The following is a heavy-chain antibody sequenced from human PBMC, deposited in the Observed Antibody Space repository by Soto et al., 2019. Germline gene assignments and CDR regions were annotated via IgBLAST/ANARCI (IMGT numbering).Heavy chain of an antibody. CDR3: ASPPGKEAAGTSP. D-gene: IGHD6-13*01. CDR2: IIPIFGTA. V-gene: IGHV1-69*13. CDR1: GGTFSSYA. J-gene: IGHJ5*02. Sequence: ASVKVSCKASGGTFSSYAVSWVRQAPGQGLEWMGGIIPIFGTANYAQKFQGRGTITADESTSTAYMELSSLRSEDTAVYYCASPPGKEAAGTSPWGQGTLVTVSS.